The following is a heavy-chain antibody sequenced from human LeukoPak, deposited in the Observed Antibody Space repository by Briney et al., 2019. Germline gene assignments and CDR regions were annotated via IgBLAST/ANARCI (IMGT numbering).Heavy chain of an antibody. D-gene: IGHD3-22*01. J-gene: IGHJ6*03. V-gene: IGHV4-4*07. CDR3: ARGPLGYYDSSGYHDSYYYYYMDV. CDR2: IYTSGST. Sequence: SETLSLTCTVSGGSISSYYWSWIRQPAGKGLKWIGRIYTSGSTNDNPSLKSRVTMSVDTSKNQFSLKLSSVTAADTAVYYCARGPLGYYDSSGYHDSYYYYYMDVWGKGTTVTVSS. CDR1: GGSISSYY.